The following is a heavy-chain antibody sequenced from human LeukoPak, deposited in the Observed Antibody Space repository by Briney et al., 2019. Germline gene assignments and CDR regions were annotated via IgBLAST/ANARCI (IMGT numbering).Heavy chain of an antibody. J-gene: IGHJ4*02. D-gene: IGHD6-6*01. CDR3: ARSGVMRSSIAARLDFDY. CDR2: IYYSGST. V-gene: IGHV4-39*01. CDR1: GGSFSGYY. Sequence: SETLSLTCAVYGGSFSGYYWGWIRQPPGKGLEWIGSIYYSGSTYYNPSLKSRVTISVDTSKNQFSLKLSSVTAADTAVYYCARSGVMRSSIAARLDFDYWGQGTLVTVSS.